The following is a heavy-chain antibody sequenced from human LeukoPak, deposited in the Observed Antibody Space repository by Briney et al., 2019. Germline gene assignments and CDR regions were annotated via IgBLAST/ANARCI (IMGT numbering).Heavy chain of an antibody. J-gene: IGHJ1*01. D-gene: IGHD2-21*02. CDR1: GFTFSSHA. CDR2: ISGSGDTT. V-gene: IGHV3-23*01. CDR3: TSWGDTTAEYFQR. Sequence: GGSLRLSCAASGFTFSSHAMSWVRQAPGKGLQWVSSISGSGDTTDYADSVKGRFTISRDNLKNTVFLQMKSLRAEDTAVYYCTSWGDTTAEYFQRWGQGTLVTVSS.